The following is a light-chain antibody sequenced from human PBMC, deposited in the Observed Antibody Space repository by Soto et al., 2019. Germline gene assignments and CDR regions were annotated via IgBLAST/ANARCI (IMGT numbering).Light chain of an antibody. CDR3: QQDDNWPPWT. CDR2: GAS. Sequence: DIVMTQSPATLSVSPGDRAILSCRASQLIGDNLAWYQQKSGQAPRLLIYGASTRATAIPARFSGSRSGTEFTLTISGLQSEDVAIYYCQQDDNWPPWTFGQGTRVDIK. CDR1: QLIGDN. V-gene: IGKV3-15*01. J-gene: IGKJ1*01.